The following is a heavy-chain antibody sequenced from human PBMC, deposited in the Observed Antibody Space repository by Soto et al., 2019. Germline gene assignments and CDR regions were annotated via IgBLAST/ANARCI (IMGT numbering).Heavy chain of an antibody. D-gene: IGHD1-1*01. V-gene: IGHV3-30*03. CDR2: ISYDGIQK. CDR1: GFTFRRHG. CDR3: ATELRNDGPATDGFAP. Sequence: QVQLMASGGGVVQPGGSLKLSCAASGFTFRRHGMHWVRQAPGKGLEWLTIISYDGIQKFYTESVKGRFTITRDNSKNLVFLQMNSLRAEDTAVCYCATELRNDGPATDGFAPWAQEPMVTVSS. J-gene: IGHJ3*01.